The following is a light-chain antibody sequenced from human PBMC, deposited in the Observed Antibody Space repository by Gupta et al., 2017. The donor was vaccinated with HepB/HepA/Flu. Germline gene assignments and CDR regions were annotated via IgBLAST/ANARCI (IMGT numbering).Light chain of an antibody. J-gene: IGKJ1*01. CDR3: MQAPQTPQT. CDR1: QSLLHSDGYNY. CDR2: LGS. Sequence: DIVMTQSPLSLPVTPGEPASISCRSSQSLLHSDGYNYLDWYLQKPGQSPRLLIYLGSNRASGVPDRFSGSGSGTDFTLKISRVEAEDVGVYDCMQAPQTPQTFGQGTKVEIK. V-gene: IGKV2-28*01.